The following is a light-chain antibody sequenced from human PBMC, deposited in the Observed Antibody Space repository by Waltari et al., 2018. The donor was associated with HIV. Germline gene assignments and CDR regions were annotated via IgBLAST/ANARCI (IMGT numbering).Light chain of an antibody. J-gene: IGKJ1*01. CDR3: HQTYTSPWT. CDR2: AAS. CDR1: QSIASY. V-gene: IGKV1-39*01. Sequence: DIHMTQSPSSLSASIGDRVTSTCRASQSIASYLNWYQQKPGKAPKLLIYAASSLQSGVPSRFSGRGSGTDFTLTISSLQSEDFATYSCHQTYTSPWTFGQGTKVEI.